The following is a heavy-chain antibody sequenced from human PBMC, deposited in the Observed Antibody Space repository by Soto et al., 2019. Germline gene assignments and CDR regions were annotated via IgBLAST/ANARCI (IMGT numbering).Heavy chain of an antibody. V-gene: IGHV1-24*01. J-gene: IGHJ6*02. CDR1: GYTLTELS. CDR2: FDPEDGET. Sequence: GASVKVSCKVSGYTLTELSMHWVRQAPGKRLEWMGGFDPEDGETIYAQKFQGRATMTEDTSTDTAYMELSSLRSEDTAVYYCATSYGSGSYYSGHYYYGMDVWGQGTTVTVSS. CDR3: ATSYGSGSYYSGHYYYGMDV. D-gene: IGHD3-10*01.